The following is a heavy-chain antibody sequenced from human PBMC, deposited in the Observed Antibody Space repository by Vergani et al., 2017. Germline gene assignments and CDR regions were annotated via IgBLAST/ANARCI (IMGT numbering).Heavy chain of an antibody. V-gene: IGHV3-7*03. Sequence: EVEVVESGGGLVQPGGSLRLSCAASGFRFSNYWMHWLRQAPGKGLEWVAAIKGDGSAKQYVESVKGRFTISRDNAKSSLYLQMNSLRVADTAIYYCAKDSSGGYTYGYYYDGMDVWGQGTTVTVSS. J-gene: IGHJ6*02. CDR2: IKGDGSAK. D-gene: IGHD5-18*01. CDR1: GFRFSNYW. CDR3: AKDSSGGYTYGYYYDGMDV.